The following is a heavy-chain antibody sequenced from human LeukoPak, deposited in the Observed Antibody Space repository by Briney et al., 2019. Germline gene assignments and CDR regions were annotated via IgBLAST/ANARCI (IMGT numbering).Heavy chain of an antibody. CDR3: AGETVTTPMDV. D-gene: IGHD4-17*01. CDR2: ISSSSSYI. J-gene: IGHJ6*02. Sequence: PGGSLRLSCAASVFTISNYNMNWVRQAPGKGLEWVSSISSSSSYIYYADSVKGRFTISRDNAKNSLYLQMNSLRAEDTAVYYCAGETVTTPMDVWGQATTVTVSS. V-gene: IGHV3-21*01. CDR1: VFTISNYN.